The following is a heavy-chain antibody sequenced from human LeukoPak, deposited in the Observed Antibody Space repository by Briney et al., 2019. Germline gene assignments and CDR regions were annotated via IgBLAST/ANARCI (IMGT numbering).Heavy chain of an antibody. CDR2: ISAYNGNT. J-gene: IGHJ4*02. CDR1: GYTFTSYG. CDR3: ARFRAGVGEPYGDY. Sequence: GASVKVSCKASGYTFTSYGISWVRQAPGQGLEWMGWISAYNGNTNYAQRLQGRVTMTTDTSTSTAYMELRSLTSDDTAVYYCARFRAGVGEPYGDYWGQGTLVAVSS. D-gene: IGHD3-10*01. V-gene: IGHV1-18*01.